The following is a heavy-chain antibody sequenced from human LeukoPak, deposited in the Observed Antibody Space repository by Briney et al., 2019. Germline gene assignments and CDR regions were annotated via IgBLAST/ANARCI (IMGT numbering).Heavy chain of an antibody. Sequence: GGSLRLSCAASGFTVSSNYMSWVRQAPGKGLEWVSIIYSTGITYYAASVKGRFTISRDNSKNTVYLQMNSLRAEDTAVYYCAKGLGAPTFDYWGQGTLVTVSS. J-gene: IGHJ4*02. CDR1: GFTVSSNY. V-gene: IGHV3-53*01. D-gene: IGHD1-26*01. CDR2: IYSTGIT. CDR3: AKGLGAPTFDY.